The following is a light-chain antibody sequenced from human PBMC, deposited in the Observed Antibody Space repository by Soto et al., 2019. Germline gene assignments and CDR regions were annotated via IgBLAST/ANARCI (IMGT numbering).Light chain of an antibody. CDR1: PSVSSSY. V-gene: IGKV3-20*01. J-gene: IGKJ1*01. CDR2: GAS. Sequence: DIVFTQSPGTLSLSPGERATLSCRASPSVSSSYSARYQQKPGQSPRLLIYGASSRATGITDRFSGSGSGTAGTLSISRLEPEDFAVYDWQEYGCSPNSFGRGTKLESK. CDR3: QEYGCSPNS.